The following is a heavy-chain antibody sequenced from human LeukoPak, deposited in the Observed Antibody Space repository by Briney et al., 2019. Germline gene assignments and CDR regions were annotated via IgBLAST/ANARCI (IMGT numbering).Heavy chain of an antibody. CDR1: GYSISSGYY. CDR3: ARQSAGGSTWFHPDY. V-gene: IGHV4-38-2*02. D-gene: IGHD6-13*01. CDR2: MYHSGST. J-gene: IGHJ4*02. Sequence: KPSETLSLTCTVSGYSISSGYYWGWIRQPPGKGLECIGTMYHSGSTFYNPSLKSRVTISVDTSKNQFSLKLSSVTAADTAVYYCARQSAGGSTWFHPDYWGQGTLVTVSS.